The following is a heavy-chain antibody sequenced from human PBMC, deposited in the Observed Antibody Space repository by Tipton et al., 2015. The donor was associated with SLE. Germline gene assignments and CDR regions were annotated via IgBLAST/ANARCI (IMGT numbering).Heavy chain of an antibody. D-gene: IGHD3-16*01. CDR1: GYTFSSNA. V-gene: IGHV1-18*01. Sequence: QSGAEVKTPGASVKVSCKASGYTFSSNAMTWVRQAPGQGLEWMGWISTYNGNTNYAQKFQGRVTMTTDTSTNTGYMELRSLRSDDTAIYYCARKHSFGLRMDVWGQGTTVTVSS. CDR3: ARKHSFGLRMDV. J-gene: IGHJ6*02. CDR2: ISTYNGNT.